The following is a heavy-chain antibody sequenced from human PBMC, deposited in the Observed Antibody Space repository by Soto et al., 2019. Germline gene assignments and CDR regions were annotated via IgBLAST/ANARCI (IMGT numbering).Heavy chain of an antibody. J-gene: IGHJ6*02. CDR2: FYSGART. CDR1: GFTASPNY. V-gene: IGHV3-53*03. D-gene: IGHD3-16*02. Sequence: LRLSCATSGFTASPNYMTWVRQAPGKGLEWVAIFYSGARTYYRDSVKGRFTISRDRSKSTLFLQMNNLTAEDTAVYFCASDLSPYYYYALDVWGQGTTVTVSS. CDR3: ASDLSPYYYYALDV.